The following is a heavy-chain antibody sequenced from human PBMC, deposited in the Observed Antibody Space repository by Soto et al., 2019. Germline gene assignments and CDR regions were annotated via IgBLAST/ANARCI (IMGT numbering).Heavy chain of an antibody. CDR1: RFSLSTSRVG. J-gene: IGHJ6*02. D-gene: IGHD2-21*02. V-gene: IGHV2-5*02. CDR3: IQSRCGGDCLQSYASYYYYGMDV. CDR2: IYWDDDK. Sequence: SGPTLVNPTQTLTLTCTFSRFSLSTSRVGVGWIRQPPGKALEWLAVIYWDDDKRYSPSLRSRLTITKDTSKNQVVLTMTNMDPVDTATYYCIQSRCGGDCLQSYASYYYYGMDVWGQGTTVTVSS.